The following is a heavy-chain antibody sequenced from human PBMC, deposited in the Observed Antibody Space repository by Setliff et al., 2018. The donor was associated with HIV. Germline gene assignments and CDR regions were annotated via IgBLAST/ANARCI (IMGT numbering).Heavy chain of an antibody. J-gene: IGHJ4*01. CDR3: ARQVGEGKWYLDS. V-gene: IGHV4-34*01. D-gene: IGHD1-26*01. CDR2: INHRGST. CDR1: GESFSGYY. Sequence: SETLSLTCAVYGESFSGYYWNWIRQPPGKGLEWIGEINHRGSTNYNPSLKSRVTMSVDTSKNQFSLKLNSVTAADTAVYYCARQVGEGKWYLDSWGHGTLVTVSS.